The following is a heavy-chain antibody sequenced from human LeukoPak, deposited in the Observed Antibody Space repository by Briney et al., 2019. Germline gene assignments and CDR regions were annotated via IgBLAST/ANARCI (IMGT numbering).Heavy chain of an antibody. D-gene: IGHD3-10*01. CDR1: EFTFSSYA. Sequence: GGSLRLSCSASEFTFSSYAMHWVRQAPGKGLEYVSAISSNGGSTYYADSVKGRFTISRDNSKNTLYLQMSSLRAEDTAVYYCVKDQRYYYGSGSAYRFDYWGQGTLVTVSS. CDR3: VKDQRYYYGSGSAYRFDY. V-gene: IGHV3-64D*06. J-gene: IGHJ4*02. CDR2: ISSNGGST.